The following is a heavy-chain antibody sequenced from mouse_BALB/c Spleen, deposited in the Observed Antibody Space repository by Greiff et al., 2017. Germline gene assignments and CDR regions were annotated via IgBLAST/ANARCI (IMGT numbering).Heavy chain of an antibody. CDR2: INPYNGDT. CDR1: GYSFTGYF. CDR3: ARGGYYYGLRYFDY. D-gene: IGHD1-1*01. Sequence: EVQLQQSGPELVKPGASVKISCKASGYSFTGYFMNWVMQSHGKSLEWIGRINPYNGDTFYNQKFKGKATLTVDKSSSTAHMELRSLASEDSAVYYCARGGYYYGLRYFDYWGQGTTLTVSS. V-gene: IGHV1-20*02. J-gene: IGHJ2*01.